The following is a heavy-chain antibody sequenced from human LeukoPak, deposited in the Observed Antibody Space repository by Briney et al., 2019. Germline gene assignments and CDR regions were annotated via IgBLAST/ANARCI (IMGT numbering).Heavy chain of an antibody. D-gene: IGHD6-19*01. Sequence: ASVKVSCKASGYTFTNYGISWVRQAPGQGLEWMGWINPNSGGTNYAQKFQGRVTMTRDTSISTAYMELSRLRSDDTAVYYCARLAVAGHYFDYWGQGTLVTVSS. CDR3: ARLAVAGHYFDY. J-gene: IGHJ4*02. CDR1: GYTFTNYG. CDR2: INPNSGGT. V-gene: IGHV1-2*02.